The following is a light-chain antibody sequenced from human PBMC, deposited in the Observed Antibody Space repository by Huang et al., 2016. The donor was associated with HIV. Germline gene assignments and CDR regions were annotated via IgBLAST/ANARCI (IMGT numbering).Light chain of an antibody. J-gene: IGKJ1*01. CDR2: AS. V-gene: IGKV1-39*01. CDR3: QQSYISPWT. CDR1: QSVGNS. Sequence: DIQMTQSPSSLSASVGDRVTITCRTSQSVGNSLNWYQQKPGKAPELLISASSLQAWVSSRFSGIGSGTDFTLIISSLQPEDFATYYCQQSYISPWTFGQGTKVDLK.